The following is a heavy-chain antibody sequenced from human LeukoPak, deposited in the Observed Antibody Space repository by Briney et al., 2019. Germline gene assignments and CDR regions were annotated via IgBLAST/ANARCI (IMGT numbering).Heavy chain of an antibody. CDR3: ARGPTRNYFDY. Sequence: KASETLSLTCTVSGYSIGSGYYWGWIRQPAGKGLEWIGRIYTSGSTNYNPSLKSRVTMSVDTSKNQFSLKLSSVTAADTAVYYCARGPTRNYFDYWGQGTLVTVSS. CDR1: GYSIGSGYY. V-gene: IGHV4-4*07. J-gene: IGHJ4*02. CDR2: IYTSGST.